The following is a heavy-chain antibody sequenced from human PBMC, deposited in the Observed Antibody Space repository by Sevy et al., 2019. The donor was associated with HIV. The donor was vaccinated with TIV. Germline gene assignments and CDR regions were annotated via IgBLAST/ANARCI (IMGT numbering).Heavy chain of an antibody. CDR3: VKDKWSFGYCSDGTCYYFDH. J-gene: IGHJ4*02. D-gene: IGHD2-15*01. CDR1: GFSFDDYA. V-gene: IGHV3-9*01. CDR2: ISWNSGYT. Sequence: GGSLRLSCVASGFSFDDYAMHWVRQAPGKGLEWVSGISWNSGYTGYADSVKGRFTISRDNAKNSLYLQMNSLRPDDTALYYGVKDKWSFGYCSDGTCYYFDHWGQGTLVTVSS.